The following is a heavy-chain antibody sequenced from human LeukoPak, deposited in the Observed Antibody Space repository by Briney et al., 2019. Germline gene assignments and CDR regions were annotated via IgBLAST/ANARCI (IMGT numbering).Heavy chain of an antibody. CDR1: GDIVSSNSAA. D-gene: IGHD3-10*01. Sequence: SQTLSLTCALSGDIVSSNSAAWNWIRQSPSRGLEWLGRTYYRSKWYNDYAVSVKSRITINPDTSKNQVSLQLNSVTPEDTAVYYCARGMLHTYGFGGFDIWGQGTMVTVSS. CDR3: ARGMLHTYGFGGFDI. CDR2: TYYRSKWYN. J-gene: IGHJ3*02. V-gene: IGHV6-1*01.